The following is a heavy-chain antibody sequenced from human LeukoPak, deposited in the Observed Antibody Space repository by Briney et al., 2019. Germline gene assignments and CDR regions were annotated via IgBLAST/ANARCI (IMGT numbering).Heavy chain of an antibody. V-gene: IGHV3-21*01. CDR2: ISSSSSYI. Sequence: SGGSLRLSCAASGFTFSSYSMNWVRQAPGKGLEWVSSISSSSSYIYYADSVKGRFTISRDNAKNSLYLQMNSLRAEDTAVYYCARDSLAAAGRFDYWGQGTLVTASS. J-gene: IGHJ4*02. CDR3: ARDSLAAAGRFDY. D-gene: IGHD6-13*01. CDR1: GFTFSSYS.